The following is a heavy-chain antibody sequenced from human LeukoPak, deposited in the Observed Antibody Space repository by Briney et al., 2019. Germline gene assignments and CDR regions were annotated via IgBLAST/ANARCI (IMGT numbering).Heavy chain of an antibody. Sequence: GGSLRLSCAASGFTFSSYAMSWVRQAPGKGLEWVSAISGSGGSTYYADSVKGRFTISRDNSKNTLYLQMNSLRAEDTAVYYCARDGSGSYYNSYYYMDVWGKGTTVTVSS. D-gene: IGHD3-10*01. CDR2: ISGSGGST. J-gene: IGHJ6*03. CDR1: GFTFSSYA. CDR3: ARDGSGSYYNSYYYMDV. V-gene: IGHV3-23*01.